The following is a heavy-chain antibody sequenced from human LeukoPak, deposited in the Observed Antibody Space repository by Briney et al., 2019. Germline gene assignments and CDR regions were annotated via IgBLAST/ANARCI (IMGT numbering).Heavy chain of an antibody. V-gene: IGHV1-8*03. D-gene: IGHD1-26*01. CDR2: MNPNSGNT. CDR1: GYTFTSYD. Sequence: ASVKVSCKASGYTFTSYDINWVRQATGQGLEWMGWMNPNSGNTGYAQKFQGRVTITRNTSISTAYMELSSLRSEDTAVYYCARGLGAAPGNYYYMDVWGKGTTVTVSS. J-gene: IGHJ6*03. CDR3: ARGLGAAPGNYYYMDV.